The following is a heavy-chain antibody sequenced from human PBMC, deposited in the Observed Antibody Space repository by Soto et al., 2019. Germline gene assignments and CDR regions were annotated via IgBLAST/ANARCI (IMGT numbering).Heavy chain of an antibody. CDR2: SFHGGNT. J-gene: IGHJ3*01. D-gene: IGHD2-15*01. V-gene: IGHV4-38-2*01. CDR1: GFFISSGNY. CDR3: ARARWYDAFDV. Sequence: SETLSLTCAVFGFFISSGNYWGWIRKPPGKGLEWIGSSFHGGNTYYNPSLKSRVTISVDMSKNQFSLKLNSVTAADTAVYYCARARWYDAFDVWGQGTVVTVSS.